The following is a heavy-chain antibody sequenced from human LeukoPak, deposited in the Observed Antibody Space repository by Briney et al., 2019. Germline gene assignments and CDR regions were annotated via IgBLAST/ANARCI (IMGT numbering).Heavy chain of an antibody. V-gene: IGHV3-11*04. J-gene: IGHJ6*03. Sequence: GGSLRLSCAASGFTFSDHYMSWIRQAPGKGLEWVSYISNSGRTIYYADSVRGRFTISRGNAENSLYLQMNSLRAEDTAVYYCARVIATRPHYHYYMDIWGKGTTVTVSS. CDR3: ARVIATRPHYHYYMDI. CDR2: ISNSGRTI. CDR1: GFTFSDHY. D-gene: IGHD6-6*01.